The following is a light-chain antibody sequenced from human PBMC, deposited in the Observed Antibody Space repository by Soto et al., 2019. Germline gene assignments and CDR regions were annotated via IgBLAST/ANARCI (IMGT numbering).Light chain of an antibody. CDR1: SSNIGDNT. CDR3: AAWDDSLFWV. J-gene: IGLJ3*02. Sequence: QSVLTQPPSASGTPGQRVTISCSGGSSNIGDNTVNWYQQLPGTAPKLLIYSNNQRPSGVPDRFSGFKSGTSASLAISGLQSEDEADYYCAAWDDSLFWVFGGGTKLTVL. V-gene: IGLV1-44*01. CDR2: SNN.